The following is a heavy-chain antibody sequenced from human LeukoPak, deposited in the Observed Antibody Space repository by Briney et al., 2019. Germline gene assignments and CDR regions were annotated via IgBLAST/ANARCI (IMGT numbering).Heavy chain of an antibody. V-gene: IGHV3-23*01. CDR3: AKRLLGYADSSPIDY. CDR2: ISNNGGYT. Sequence: PGGSLRLSCAASGFTFSSSAMSWVRQAPGKGLEWVSAISNNGGYTYYADSVQGRFTISRDNSKSTLCLQMNSLRAEDTAVYYCAKRLLGYADSSPIDYWGQGTLVTVSS. D-gene: IGHD4-17*01. CDR1: GFTFSSSA. J-gene: IGHJ4*02.